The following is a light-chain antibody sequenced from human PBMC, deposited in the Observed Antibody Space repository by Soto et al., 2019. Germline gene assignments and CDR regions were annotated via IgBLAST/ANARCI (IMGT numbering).Light chain of an antibody. CDR2: SNN. V-gene: IGLV1-44*01. Sequence: QSVLTQPPSASGTPGQRVTISCSGSSSNIGSNTVNWYQQLPGTAPKLLIYSNNQRPSGVPDRFSGSKSGTSASLAISGLQSEDEAEYYCAAWDDSLNGNVFGGGTKVTVL. CDR3: AAWDDSLNGNV. J-gene: IGLJ3*02. CDR1: SSNIGSNT.